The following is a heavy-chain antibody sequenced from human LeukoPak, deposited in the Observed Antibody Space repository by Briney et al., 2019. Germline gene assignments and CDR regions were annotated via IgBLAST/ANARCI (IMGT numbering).Heavy chain of an antibody. Sequence: SETLSLTCTVSGGSVSSGSYYWSWIRQPPGKGLEWIGYIYYSGSTNYNPSLKSRVTISVDTSKNQFSLKLSSATAADTAVHYCARDRSDSSGYYLDYWGQGTLVTVSS. CDR3: ARDRSDSSGYYLDY. D-gene: IGHD3-22*01. CDR2: IYYSGST. CDR1: GGSVSSGSYY. V-gene: IGHV4-61*01. J-gene: IGHJ4*02.